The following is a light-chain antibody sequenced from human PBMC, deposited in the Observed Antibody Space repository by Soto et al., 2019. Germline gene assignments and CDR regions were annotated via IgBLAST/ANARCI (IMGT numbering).Light chain of an antibody. CDR1: QSISSW. CDR3: QQYNSYPLT. CDR2: KAS. V-gene: IGKV1-5*03. Sequence: DIQMTQSPSTLSSSVGYRVXXXXXASQSISSWLAWYQQKPGKAPKLLIYKASSLESGVPSRFSGSGSGAAFTLTISSLQPDDFATYYCQQYNSYPLTFGGGTKVDIK. J-gene: IGKJ4*01.